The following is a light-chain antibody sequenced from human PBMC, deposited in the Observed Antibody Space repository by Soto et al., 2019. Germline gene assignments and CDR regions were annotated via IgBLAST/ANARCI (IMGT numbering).Light chain of an antibody. CDR2: EVN. CDR3: SSCAGSNNPYV. Sequence: QSALTQPPSASGSPGQSVTISCTGTSSDVGGCKFVSWYQQYPGKAPQLIIYEVNKRPSGVPDRFSGSKSGNTASLTVSGLQADDVADYYCSSCAGSNNPYVFGTGTKLTVL. J-gene: IGLJ1*01. CDR1: SSDVGGCKF. V-gene: IGLV2-8*01.